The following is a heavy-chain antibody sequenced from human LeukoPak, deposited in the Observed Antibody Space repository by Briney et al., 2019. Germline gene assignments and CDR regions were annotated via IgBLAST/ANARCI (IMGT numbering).Heavy chain of an antibody. CDR1: GYSFTSYW. CDR3: ARHAGSGWYGHYAMDV. Sequence: GESLKISCKGSGYSFTSYWIHWVRQMPGKGLEWMGIIYPGDSDTRYSPSFQGQVTISADRSITTAYLQWNSLKASDTAMYYCARHAGSGWYGHYAMDVWGQGTTVTVSS. D-gene: IGHD6-19*01. J-gene: IGHJ6*02. V-gene: IGHV5-51*01. CDR2: IYPGDSDT.